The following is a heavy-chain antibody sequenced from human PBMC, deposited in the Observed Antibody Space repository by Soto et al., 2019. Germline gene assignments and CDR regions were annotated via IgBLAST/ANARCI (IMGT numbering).Heavy chain of an antibody. V-gene: IGHV1-3*01. CDR1: GSTFPSYA. CDR2: INAGNGNT. D-gene: IGHD6-6*01. CDR3: ARAGIAARPSYFQN. J-gene: IGHJ1*01. Sequence: ASVTVSCNASGSTFPSYAMHWVLQAPGQRLEWMGWINAGNGNTKYSQKFQGRVTITRDTSASTAYMELSSLRSEDTAVYYCARAGIAARPSYFQNWGQGTLGTVSS.